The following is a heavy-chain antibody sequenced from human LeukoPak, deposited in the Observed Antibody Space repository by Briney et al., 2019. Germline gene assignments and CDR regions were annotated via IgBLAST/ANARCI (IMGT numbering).Heavy chain of an antibody. CDR1: GGTSSSYA. D-gene: IGHD3-10*01. CDR2: IIPIFGIA. V-gene: IGHV1-69*04. J-gene: IGHJ5*02. CDR3: AGSEDATWFDP. Sequence: GASVKVSCKASGGTSSSYAISWERQAPGQGLEWMGRIIPIFGIANYAQKFQGRVTITADKSTSTAYMELSSLRSEDTAVYYCAGSEDATWFDPWGQGTLVTVSS.